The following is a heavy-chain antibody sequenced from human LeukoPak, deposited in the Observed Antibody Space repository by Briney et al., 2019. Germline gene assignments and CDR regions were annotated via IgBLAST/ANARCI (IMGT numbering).Heavy chain of an antibody. CDR2: ISGNAGST. J-gene: IGHJ5*02. D-gene: IGHD1-20*01. CDR3: AKAPSITGTTP. Sequence: GGSLRLSCAASGFTLSGYAMSWVRQAPGKGLEWVSLISGNAGSTYYADSVKGRFTISRDITKNTLYLQMNSLRAEDTATYYCAKAPSITGTTPWGQGTLVTVSS. CDR1: GFTLSGYA. V-gene: IGHV3-23*01.